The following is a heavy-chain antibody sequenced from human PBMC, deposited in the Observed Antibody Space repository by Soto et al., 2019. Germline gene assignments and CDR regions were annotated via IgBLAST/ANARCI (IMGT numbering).Heavy chain of an antibody. D-gene: IGHD3-10*01. J-gene: IGHJ4*02. Sequence: SETLSLTCTVSGGSVSSGSYYWSWIRQPPGKGLEWIGYIYYSGSTNYNPSLKSRVTISVDTSKNQFSLKLSSVAAADTAVYYCAMDSGSYVPVGYWGQGTLVTVSS. CDR1: GGSVSSGSYY. CDR3: AMDSGSYVPVGY. CDR2: IYYSGST. V-gene: IGHV4-61*01.